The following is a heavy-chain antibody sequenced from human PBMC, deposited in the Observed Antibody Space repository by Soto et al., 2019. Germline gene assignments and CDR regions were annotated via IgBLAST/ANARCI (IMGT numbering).Heavy chain of an antibody. CDR3: AAGGRDGYIK. Sequence: SVKVSCKASGGSFSGYGVSWVRQAPGQGLEWMGGIIPILGTTKYAQKFQGRVTMTADESTSTAYMELSSLRSEDRAVYFCAAGGRDGYIKWGQGTQVTVSS. V-gene: IGHV1-69*13. D-gene: IGHD1-1*01. CDR1: GGSFSGYG. CDR2: IIPILGTT. J-gene: IGHJ4*02.